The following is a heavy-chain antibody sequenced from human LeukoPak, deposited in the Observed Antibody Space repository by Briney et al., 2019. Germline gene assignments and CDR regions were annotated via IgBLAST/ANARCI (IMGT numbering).Heavy chain of an antibody. CDR1: GFTFSDYW. CDR3: ARDYGPTRESDY. D-gene: IGHD3-10*01. J-gene: IGHJ4*02. Sequence: PGGSLRLSCAASGFTFSDYWMTWVRQAPGKGLEWVANIKQDGSEKYYLDSVKGRITISRDNAKNSVYLQMNSLRAEDTAVFYCARDYGPTRESDYWGQGTLVTVSS. V-gene: IGHV3-7*01. CDR2: IKQDGSEK.